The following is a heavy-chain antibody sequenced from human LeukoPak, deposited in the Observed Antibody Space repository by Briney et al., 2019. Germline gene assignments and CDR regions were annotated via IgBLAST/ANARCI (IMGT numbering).Heavy chain of an antibody. V-gene: IGHV4-34*01. CDR2: INHSGST. CDR3: ATTGGYCSSTSCSGEFDY. CDR1: SGSFSGYY. J-gene: IGHJ4*02. D-gene: IGHD2-2*03. Sequence: SETLSLTCAVYSGSFSGYYWNWIRQPPGKGLEWIGEINHSGSTNYNPSLKSRVTISLDTSKNQFSLKLSSVTAADTAVYYCATTGGYCSSTSCSGEFDYWGQGTLVTVSS.